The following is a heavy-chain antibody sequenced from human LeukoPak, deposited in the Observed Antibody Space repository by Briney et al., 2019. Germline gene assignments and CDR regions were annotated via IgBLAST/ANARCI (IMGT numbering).Heavy chain of an antibody. J-gene: IGHJ4*02. CDR3: ARLGNSSGWYRLFDY. Sequence: SETLSLTCTVSGGSISSYYWSWIRQPAGKGLEWIGRIYTSGSTNYNPSLKSRVTISVDTSKNQFPLKLSSVTAADTAVYYCARLGNSSGWYRLFDYWGQGTLVTVSS. V-gene: IGHV4-4*07. CDR1: GGSISSYY. D-gene: IGHD6-19*01. CDR2: IYTSGST.